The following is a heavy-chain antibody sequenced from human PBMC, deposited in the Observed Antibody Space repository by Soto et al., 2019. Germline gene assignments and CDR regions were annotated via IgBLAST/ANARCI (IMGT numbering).Heavy chain of an antibody. V-gene: IGHV1-58*01. CDR1: GFMFTSSA. CDR3: ATVPLLRFVTRSNIYFDF. Sequence: SVKVSCKTSGFMFTSSAVQWVRQARGQRLEWIGGFVAESGEAIYAQKFHGRVTVTRDISTGTAYMELSSLRSEDTAVYYCATVPLLRFVTRSNIYFDFWGQGTLVTVSS. CDR2: FVAESGEA. J-gene: IGHJ4*02. D-gene: IGHD3-3*01.